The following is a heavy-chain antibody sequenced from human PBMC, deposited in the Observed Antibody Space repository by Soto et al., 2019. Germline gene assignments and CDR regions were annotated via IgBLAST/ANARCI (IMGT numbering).Heavy chain of an antibody. D-gene: IGHD2-2*03. CDR3: ATGYCRRDNCHFTH. CDR1: GFNFNTYT. J-gene: IGHJ4*02. CDR2: IRGSRETI. Sequence: DVQLVESGGGLVKPGGSLRLSCAASGFNFNTYTMTWVRQAPGKGLEWVSYIRGSRETIYYADSVKGRFTISRDNAKNSRYLQMNSLRDEETAVYYWATGYCRRDNCHFTHWGQGTLVTVSS. V-gene: IGHV3-48*02.